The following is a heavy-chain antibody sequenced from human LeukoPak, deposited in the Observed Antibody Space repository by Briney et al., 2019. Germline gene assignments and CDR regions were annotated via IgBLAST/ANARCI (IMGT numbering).Heavy chain of an antibody. V-gene: IGHV3-23*01. CDR2: ISGSGDFT. CDR3: AKGWGSGDY. Sequence: PGGSLRLSCVASGFTFSSDAMHWVRQAPGKGLEWVSAISGSGDFTHSVDSVKGRFTISRDNSKNTLYLQMNSLRAEDTAVYYCAKGWGSGDYWGQGTLVTVPS. J-gene: IGHJ4*02. D-gene: IGHD7-27*01. CDR1: GFTFSSDA.